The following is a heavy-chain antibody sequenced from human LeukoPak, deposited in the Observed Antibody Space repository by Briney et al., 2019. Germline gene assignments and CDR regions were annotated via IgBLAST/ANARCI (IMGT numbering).Heavy chain of an antibody. CDR1: GFTFSSYW. Sequence: PGGSLRLSCAASGFTFSSYWMHWVRQAPGKGLVWVSRINSDGSSTSYADSVKGRFTISRDNAKNTLYLQMNSLRAEDTAVYYCARGPDYNYYYYMDGWGKGTTVTISS. CDR2: INSDGSST. CDR3: ARGPDYNYYYYMDG. J-gene: IGHJ6*03. V-gene: IGHV3-74*01.